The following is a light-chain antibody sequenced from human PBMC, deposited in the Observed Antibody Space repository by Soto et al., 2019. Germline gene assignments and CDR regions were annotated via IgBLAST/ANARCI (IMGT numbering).Light chain of an antibody. V-gene: IGKV3-15*01. CDR2: GAS. CDR1: QRVSGN. CDR3: QQYNDWPPVT. J-gene: IGKJ4*01. Sequence: EIVMTQSPATLSVSPRERATLSCRASQRVSGNLAWYQQKPGQAPRLLIYGASTRATGIPDRFSGSGSGTEFTLAICSLQSEDFAVYYCQQYNDWPPVTFGGGTKVEIK.